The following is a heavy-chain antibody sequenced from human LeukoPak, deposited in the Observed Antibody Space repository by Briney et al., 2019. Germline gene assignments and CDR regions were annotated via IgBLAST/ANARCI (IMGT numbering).Heavy chain of an antibody. CDR3: SRDGYSGLDY. Sequence: PSETLSLTCKVSGGSISTYYWSWFRQPPGKGLEWIGYIYYTGSTNYNPSLRSRVTISVDTSKNQFSLKLSSVTAADTAVYYCSRDGYSGLDYWGQGTLVTVSS. CDR2: IYYTGST. V-gene: IGHV4-59*12. D-gene: IGHD3-22*01. CDR1: GGSISTYY. J-gene: IGHJ4*02.